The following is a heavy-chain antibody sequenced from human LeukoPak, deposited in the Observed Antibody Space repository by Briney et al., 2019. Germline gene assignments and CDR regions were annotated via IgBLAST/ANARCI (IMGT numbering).Heavy chain of an antibody. CDR1: GFTFSSCA. D-gene: IGHD5-18*01. CDR3: ARAVDTAMVTKGFDY. V-gene: IGHV3-30*04. CDR2: ISYDGSNK. Sequence: GRPLRLSCAASGFTFSSCAMHWVRQAPGKGLEWVAVISYDGSNKYYADSVKGRFTISRDNSKNTLYLQMNSLRAEDTAVYYCARAVDTAMVTKGFDYWGQGTLVTVSS. J-gene: IGHJ4*02.